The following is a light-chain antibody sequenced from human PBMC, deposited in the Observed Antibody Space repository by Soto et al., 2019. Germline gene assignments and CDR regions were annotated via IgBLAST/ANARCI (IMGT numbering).Light chain of an antibody. J-gene: IGLJ2*01. Sequence: QSVLTQPPSVSGAPGQRVTISCTGSSSNIGAGYDVHWYQQLPGTAPKLLIYGNSNRPSGVPDRFSGSKSGTSASLAITGLQAEDEADDCCQSYDSSLSGNVVFGGGTQLTVL. CDR1: SSNIGAGYD. CDR3: QSYDSSLSGNVV. CDR2: GNS. V-gene: IGLV1-40*01.